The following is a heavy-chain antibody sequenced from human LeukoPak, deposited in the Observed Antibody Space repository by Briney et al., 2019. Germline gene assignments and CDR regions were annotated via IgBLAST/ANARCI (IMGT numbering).Heavy chain of an antibody. J-gene: IGHJ6*02. V-gene: IGHV3-30-3*01. Sequence: GGSLRLSCAASGFTFSSYAMHWVRQAPGKGLEWVAVISHDGSNKYYADSVKGRFTISRDNAKNTLYLQMNTLRVEDTAVYYCTRDLMDYDISTGLHHYYMDVWGQGTTVTVSS. CDR3: TRDLMDYDISTGLHHYYMDV. CDR1: GFTFSSYA. D-gene: IGHD3-9*01. CDR2: ISHDGSNK.